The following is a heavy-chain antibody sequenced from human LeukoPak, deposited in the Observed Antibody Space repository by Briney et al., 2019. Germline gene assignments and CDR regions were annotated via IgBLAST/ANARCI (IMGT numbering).Heavy chain of an antibody. CDR1: RFTFSSYG. CDR3: AKGDKPGY. V-gene: IGHV3-30*02. J-gene: IGHJ4*02. D-gene: IGHD1-14*01. Sequence: SGGTLRLSCAASRFTFSSYGMHWVRQAPGKGLEWVAFIRYDESNKYYADSVKGRFTISRDNSKNTLYLQMNSLRAEDTAVYYCAKGDKPGYWGQGTLITVSS. CDR2: IRYDESNK.